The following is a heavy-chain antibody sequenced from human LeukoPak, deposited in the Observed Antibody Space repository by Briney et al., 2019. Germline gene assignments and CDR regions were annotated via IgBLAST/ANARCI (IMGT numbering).Heavy chain of an antibody. Sequence: QAGGSLRLSCAASGFTFSSYGMHWVRQAPGKGLEWVAVISYDGSNKYYADSVKGRFTISRDNSKNTLYLQMNSLRAEDTAVYYCANSMGITIFGVVEDWGQGTLVTVSS. D-gene: IGHD3-3*01. V-gene: IGHV3-30*18. CDR1: GFTFSSYG. J-gene: IGHJ4*02. CDR2: ISYDGSNK. CDR3: ANSMGITIFGVVED.